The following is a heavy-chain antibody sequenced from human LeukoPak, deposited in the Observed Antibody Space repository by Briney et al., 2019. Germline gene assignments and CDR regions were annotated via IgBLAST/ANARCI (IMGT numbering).Heavy chain of an antibody. CDR1: GYTFTNNG. D-gene: IGHD6-19*01. Sequence: ASVKVCCKASGYTFTNNGINWVRQAPGQGLEWMGWISAYDGNTDFAQKFQGRVTMTTDTSTNTAYMELRSLTSDDTAVYYCARDRSGSGWLPHYWGQGTLVTVSS. CDR3: ARDRSGSGWLPHY. J-gene: IGHJ4*02. V-gene: IGHV1-18*01. CDR2: ISAYDGNT.